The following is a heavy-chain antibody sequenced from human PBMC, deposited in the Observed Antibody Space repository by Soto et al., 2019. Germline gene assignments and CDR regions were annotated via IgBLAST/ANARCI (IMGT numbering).Heavy chain of an antibody. CDR1: GGSISIYY. D-gene: IGHD3-22*01. CDR2: RFSSGIT. CDR3: AKGEPNYYNTAGGNWFDP. Sequence: PSETLSLTCTVSGGSISIYYWTWIRQPQGKGLEWIGYRFSSGITKYNPSLKSRVTISVDTSKNQFSLNLSSVTAADTAVYYCAKGEPNYYNTAGGNWFDPWGQGTLVTVSS. J-gene: IGHJ5*02. V-gene: IGHV4-59*01.